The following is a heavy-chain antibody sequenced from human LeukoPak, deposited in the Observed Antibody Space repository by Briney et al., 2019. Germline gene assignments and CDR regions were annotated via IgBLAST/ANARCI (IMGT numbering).Heavy chain of an antibody. Sequence: GESLKISCKGSGYSFPSYWIGWVRQMPGKGLEWMGIIFPGDSDTRYSPSFQGQVTISADKSISTAYLQWSSLKASDTAMYYCARTSSSNWVHYFDSWGQGTLVTVSS. D-gene: IGHD6-13*01. V-gene: IGHV5-51*01. CDR1: GYSFPSYW. CDR3: ARTSSSNWVHYFDS. CDR2: IFPGDSDT. J-gene: IGHJ4*02.